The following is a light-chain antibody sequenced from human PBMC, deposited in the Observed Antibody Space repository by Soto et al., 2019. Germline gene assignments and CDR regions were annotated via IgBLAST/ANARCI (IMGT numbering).Light chain of an antibody. CDR3: QQSYSTPFT. CDR2: AAS. J-gene: IGKJ3*01. Sequence: DIQMTQSPSSLSASVGDRVTITCRASQSISSYLNWYQQKPGKAPKLLIYAASSLQSGVPSRFSGSGYGRDVTLTISSLQPEDFATYYCQQSYSTPFTFGSGTKVEIK. CDR1: QSISSY. V-gene: IGKV1-39*01.